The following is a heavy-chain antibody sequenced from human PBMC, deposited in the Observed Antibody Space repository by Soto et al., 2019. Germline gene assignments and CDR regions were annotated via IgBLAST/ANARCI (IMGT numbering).Heavy chain of an antibody. V-gene: IGHV4-4*02. CDR2: IYYSGNT. Sequence: SETLSLTCAVSGGYIRSSEWLRWVRQPPGKELEWIGEIYYSGNTNYSPSLESRVTMSVDKSKNQFSLKLTSVTAADTAVYYCVRRASGPFDVWGQGTMVTVS. CDR3: VRRASGPFDV. CDR1: GGYIRSSEW. D-gene: IGHD2-8*02. J-gene: IGHJ3*01.